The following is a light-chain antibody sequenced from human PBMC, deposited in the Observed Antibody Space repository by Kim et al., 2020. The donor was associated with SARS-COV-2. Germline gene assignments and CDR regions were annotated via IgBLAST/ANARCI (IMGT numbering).Light chain of an antibody. CDR3: QQSYCTPLT. CDR1: QGISRI. CDR2: GTA. Sequence: ASEGDRVNVTCRARQGISRIRNWYNQKRGEAHTPLFYGTATSQSGVPSHFSGSGSGTECTLIISSLQREDFATYYCQQSYCTPLTLGQGTKVDIK. V-gene: IGKV1-39*01. J-gene: IGKJ1*01.